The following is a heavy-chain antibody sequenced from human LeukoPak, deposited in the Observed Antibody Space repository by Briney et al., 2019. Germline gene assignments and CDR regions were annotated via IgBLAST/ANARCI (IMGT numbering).Heavy chain of an antibody. CDR1: GGSISSSTYY. V-gene: IGHV4-39*02. D-gene: IGHD3-10*01. J-gene: IGHJ6*03. Sequence: SETLSLTCTVSGGSISSSTYYWGWIRQPPGKGLEWIANIFYTGNTYYNPSLKSRVTISIDTSKNQFSLKLSSVTAADTAVYYCARDLDYGSGFNYMDVWGKGTTVTISS. CDR3: ARDLDYGSGFNYMDV. CDR2: IFYTGNT.